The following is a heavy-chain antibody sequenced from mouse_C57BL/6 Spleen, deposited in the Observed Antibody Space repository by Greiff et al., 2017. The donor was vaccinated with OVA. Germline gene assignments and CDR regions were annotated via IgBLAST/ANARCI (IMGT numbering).Heavy chain of an antibody. CDR2: ISSGSSTI. J-gene: IGHJ4*01. V-gene: IGHV5-17*01. CDR3: ASPLSFYAMDY. D-gene: IGHD1-1*01. Sequence: EVQRVESGGDLVKPGGSLKLSCAASGFTFSDYGMHWVRQAPEKGLEWVAYISSGSSTIYYADTVKGRFTISRDNAKNTLFLQMTSLRSEDTAMYYCASPLSFYAMDYWGQGTSVTVSS. CDR1: GFTFSDYG.